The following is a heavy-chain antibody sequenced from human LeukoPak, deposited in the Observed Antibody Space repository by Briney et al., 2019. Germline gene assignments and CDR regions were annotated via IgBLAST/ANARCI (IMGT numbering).Heavy chain of an antibody. Sequence: PGGSLRLSCAASGFNFSNYDMHWVRQAPGKGLEWVAFIRYDGSDKYYADSVKGRFTISRDNSKNTLYLQMNSLRTDDTAVYHCAKGDASRGQGTLVTVSS. CDR2: IRYDGSDK. D-gene: IGHD2-21*02. J-gene: IGHJ4*02. CDR3: AKGDAS. CDR1: GFNFSNYD. V-gene: IGHV3-30*02.